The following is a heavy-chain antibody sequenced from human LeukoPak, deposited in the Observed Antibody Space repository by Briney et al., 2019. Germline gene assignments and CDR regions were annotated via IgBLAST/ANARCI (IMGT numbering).Heavy chain of an antibody. CDR1: GGSISSSGYY. J-gene: IGHJ3*02. Sequence: PSETLSLTCNVSGGSISSSGYYWGWIRQPPGKGLEWIGSIYYSGSTYYNPPLKSRVTISVDTSKNHFSLKLSSVTAADTAVYYCARLDSALNAFDIWGQGTMVTVSS. CDR3: ARLDSALNAFDI. CDR2: IYYSGST. D-gene: IGHD2-21*01. V-gene: IGHV4-39*02.